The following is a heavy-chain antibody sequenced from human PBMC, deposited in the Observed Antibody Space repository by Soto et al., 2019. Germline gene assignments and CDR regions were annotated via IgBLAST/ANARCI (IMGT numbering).Heavy chain of an antibody. D-gene: IGHD2-2*01. CDR2: IYYSGST. J-gene: IGHJ6*03. CDR1: GGSVSSGSYY. Sequence: SETLSLTCTVSGGSVSSGSYYWSWIRQPPGKGLEWIGYIYYSGSTNYNPSLKSRVTISVDTSKNQSSLKLSSVTAADTAVYYCARGRCGPAAMDGGLYCYYYYMDVWGKGTTVTVSS. V-gene: IGHV4-61*01. CDR3: ARGRCGPAAMDGGLYCYYYYMDV.